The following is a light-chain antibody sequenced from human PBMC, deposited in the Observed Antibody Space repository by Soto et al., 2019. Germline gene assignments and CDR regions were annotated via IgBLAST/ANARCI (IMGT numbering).Light chain of an antibody. Sequence: DIQLTQSPSFLSASVGDSVTITCRASQAIPSYIAWYQQKPGKAPKLLIYAVSTLQSGVQSRFSGRGFGTEFTLTISSLQPEDFATYYCKQPNSYPPCTFCPGTKVDVK. J-gene: IGKJ3*01. CDR1: QAIPSY. CDR2: AVS. CDR3: KQPNSYPPCT. V-gene: IGKV1-9*01.